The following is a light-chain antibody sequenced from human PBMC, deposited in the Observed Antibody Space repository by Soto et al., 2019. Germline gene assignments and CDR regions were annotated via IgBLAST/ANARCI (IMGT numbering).Light chain of an antibody. CDR1: SSNIGNNY. CDR2: DSN. V-gene: IGLV1-51*01. J-gene: IGLJ2*01. Sequence: QSVLTQPPSVSAAPGQKVTISCSGSSSNIGNNYVSWYQQLPGTAPKLLIYDSNKRPSGIPDRFSGSESDTSATLGITGLQTGDEADYYCGTWDSRLSAVVFGGGTKVTVL. CDR3: GTWDSRLSAVV.